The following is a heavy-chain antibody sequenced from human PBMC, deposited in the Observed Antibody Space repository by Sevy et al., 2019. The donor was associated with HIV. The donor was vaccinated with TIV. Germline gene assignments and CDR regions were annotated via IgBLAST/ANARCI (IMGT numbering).Heavy chain of an antibody. CDR3: ARKSAYHFYGMDV. D-gene: IGHD3-16*01. Sequence: ASVKVSCKASGYTFSDYYIHWVRQAPGQGLEWMGWINPNSGGKNYAQKFQGRVTMTRDTSITTAYMELSRMRSDDTAVYYCARKSAYHFYGMDVWGQGTTVTVSS. CDR1: GYTFSDYY. CDR2: INPNSGGK. V-gene: IGHV1-2*02. J-gene: IGHJ6*02.